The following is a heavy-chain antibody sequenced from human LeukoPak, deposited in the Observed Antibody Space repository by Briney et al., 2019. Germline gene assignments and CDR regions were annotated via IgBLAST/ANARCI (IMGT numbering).Heavy chain of an antibody. D-gene: IGHD4/OR15-4a*01. J-gene: IGHJ4*02. V-gene: IGHV3-21*01. Sequence: GGSLRLSCAASGFTFSNYSLNWVRQAPGKGLEWVSSISSSSTYRSYADSVKGRFTISRDSAKKSLYLQMNSLRAEDTAVYSCARASLTETMAARYFDYWGQGALVTVSS. CDR3: ARASLTETMAARYFDY. CDR2: ISSSSTYR. CDR1: GFTFSNYS.